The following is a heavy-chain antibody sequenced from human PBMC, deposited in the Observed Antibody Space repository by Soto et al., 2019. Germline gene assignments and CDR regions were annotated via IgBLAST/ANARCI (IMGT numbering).Heavy chain of an antibody. CDR1: GGTFSSYA. J-gene: IGHJ4*02. Sequence: SVKVSCKASGGTFSSYAIRWVRQAPGQGLEWMGGIIPIFGTANYAQKFQGRVTITRDTSASTAYMELSSLRSEDTAVYYCAGCGYSGSYPFDYWGQGTLVTVSS. D-gene: IGHD1-26*01. V-gene: IGHV1-69*05. CDR2: IIPIFGTA. CDR3: AGCGYSGSYPFDY.